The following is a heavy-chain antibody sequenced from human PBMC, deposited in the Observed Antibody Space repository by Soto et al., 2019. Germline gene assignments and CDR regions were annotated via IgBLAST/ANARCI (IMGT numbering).Heavy chain of an antibody. Sequence: GGSLRLSCAASGFIFGAHAMSWVRQAPGKGLEWVSAINWIGGSTNYADSMKGRFTISRDNAKNSLYLQMSSLGAEDTAMYYCAKDSGEPHDPPLYNWFDPWGLGTLVTVSS. CDR2: INWIGGST. D-gene: IGHD3-10*01. V-gene: IGHV3-20*04. CDR1: GFIFGAHA. CDR3: AKDSGEPHDPPLYNWFDP. J-gene: IGHJ5*02.